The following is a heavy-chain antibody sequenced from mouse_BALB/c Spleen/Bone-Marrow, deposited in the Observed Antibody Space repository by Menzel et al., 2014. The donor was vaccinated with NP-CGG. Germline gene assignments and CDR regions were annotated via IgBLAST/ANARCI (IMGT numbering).Heavy chain of an antibody. J-gene: IGHJ4*01. CDR3: AKQDYYRYDYAMDY. Sequence: VQLQQSGTGLVAPSQSLSITCTVSGFSLTSYGVVWVRQPPGKGLEWLGVIWGDGSTNYHSALISRLSISKDNSKSQVFLKLNSMQTDDTATFYCAKQDYYRYDYAMDYWGQGTSVTVSS. D-gene: IGHD2-14*01. CDR1: GFSLTSYG. CDR2: IWGDGST. V-gene: IGHV2-3*01.